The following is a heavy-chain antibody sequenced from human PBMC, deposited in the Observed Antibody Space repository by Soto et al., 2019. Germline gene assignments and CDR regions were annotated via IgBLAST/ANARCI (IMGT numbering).Heavy chain of an antibody. CDR2: IIPIFGTA. V-gene: IGHV1-69*13. Sequence: SVKVSCKASGGTFSSYAISWVRQAPGQGLEWMGGIIPIFGTANYAQKFQGRVTITADESTSTAYMELSSLRSEDTAVYYCARDASLSVGDPAPFDNWGQGTRVTVSS. D-gene: IGHD5-18*01. CDR1: GGTFSSYA. J-gene: IGHJ4*02. CDR3: ARDASLSVGDPAPFDN.